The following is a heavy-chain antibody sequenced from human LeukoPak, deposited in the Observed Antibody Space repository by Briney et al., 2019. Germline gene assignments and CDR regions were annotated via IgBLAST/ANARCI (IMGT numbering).Heavy chain of an antibody. CDR1: GGSISSYY. CDR2: IYYSGST. J-gene: IGHJ4*02. CDR3: ARDLTEYSYDY. Sequence: SETLSLTCTVSGGSISSYYWSWIRQPPGKGLEWIGYIYYSGSTNYSPSLKSRVTISVDTSKNQFSLKLSSVTAADTAVYYCARDLTEYSYDYWGQGTLVTVSS. V-gene: IGHV4-59*01. D-gene: IGHD5-18*01.